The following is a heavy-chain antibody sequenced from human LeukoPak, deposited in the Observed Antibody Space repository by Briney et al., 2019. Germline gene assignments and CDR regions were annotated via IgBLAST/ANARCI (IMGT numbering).Heavy chain of an antibody. D-gene: IGHD4-17*01. CDR1: GFTFSSYA. V-gene: IGHV3-23*01. J-gene: IGHJ4*02. Sequence: GGSLRLSCAASGFTFSSYAMSWVRQAPGKGLEWVSAISGSGGSTYYADSVKGRFTISRDNSKNTLYLQMNSLRAEDTAVYYCATDTDYGDYVFDFDYWGLGTLVTVSS. CDR3: ATDTDYGDYVFDFDY. CDR2: ISGSGGST.